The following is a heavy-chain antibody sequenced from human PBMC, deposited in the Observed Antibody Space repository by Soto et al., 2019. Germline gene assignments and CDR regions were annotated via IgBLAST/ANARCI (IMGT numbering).Heavy chain of an antibody. V-gene: IGHV3-23*01. J-gene: IGHJ5*02. D-gene: IGHD3-3*01. CDR1: GFTFSSYA. CDR2: ISGSGGST. Sequence: GGSLRLSCAASGFTFSSYAMSWVRQAPGKGLEWVSAISGSGGSTYYADSVKGRFTISRDNSKNTLYLQMNSLRAEDTAVYYCAKETTIFGVGENWFDPWGQGTLVTVSS. CDR3: AKETTIFGVGENWFDP.